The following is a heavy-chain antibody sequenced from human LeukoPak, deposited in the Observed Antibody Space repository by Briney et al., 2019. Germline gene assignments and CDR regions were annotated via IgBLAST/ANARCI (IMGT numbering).Heavy chain of an antibody. D-gene: IGHD3-10*01. CDR2: IAANKDGGTT. V-gene: IGHV3-15*04. J-gene: IGHJ4*02. CDR1: GFTFRSYS. Sequence: GGSLRLSCEASGFTFRSYSMSWVRQAPGKGLEWVGRIAANKDGGTTESAAPVKGRITISRDDSKNMVYLQMNGLKIEDTAVYYCATEYFGAFNFWGQGILVTVSS. CDR3: ATEYFGAFNF.